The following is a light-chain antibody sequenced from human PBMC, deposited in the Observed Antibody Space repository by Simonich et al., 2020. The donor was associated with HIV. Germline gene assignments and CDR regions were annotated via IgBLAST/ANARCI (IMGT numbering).Light chain of an antibody. J-gene: IGKJ1*01. CDR3: QQYNSYPWT. V-gene: IGKV1-5*03. Sequence: DIQMTQSPSTLSASVGDRVIITCRASQSISSWLAWYQQKPGKAPKLLIYKASSLESGVPSRFSGSGSGTEFTLTISSLQPDDFATYYCQQYNSYPWTFGQGTKVGIK. CDR2: KAS. CDR1: QSISSW.